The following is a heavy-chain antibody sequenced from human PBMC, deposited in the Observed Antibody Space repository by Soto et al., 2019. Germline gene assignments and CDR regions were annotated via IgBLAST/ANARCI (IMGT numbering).Heavy chain of an antibody. CDR1: GYTFTSYD. Sequence: ASVKVSCKASGYTFTSYDINWVRQATGQGLKWMGWMNPNSGNTGYAQKFQGRVTMTRNTSISTAYMELNSLRSEDTAVYYCARGLGRYYDILTGYYTGDYYYYYMDVWGKGTTVTVSS. V-gene: IGHV1-8*01. CDR2: MNPNSGNT. D-gene: IGHD3-9*01. J-gene: IGHJ6*03. CDR3: ARGLGRYYDILTGYYTGDYYYYYMDV.